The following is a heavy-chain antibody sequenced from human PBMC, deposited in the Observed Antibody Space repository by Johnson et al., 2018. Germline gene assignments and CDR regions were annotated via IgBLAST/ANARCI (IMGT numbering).Heavy chain of an antibody. Sequence: VQLVQSGGGLVQPGGSLTLSCAASGFTFSSYSMNWVRQAPGKGLEWVSYITPAGDSPIQYADSVKGRFTIYRDNAKNSLYLQMNSLRAEETALYYCARDTGYAFDSWGQGTMVTVSS. J-gene: IGHJ3*02. CDR2: ITPAGDSPI. V-gene: IGHV3-48*01. CDR1: GFTFSSYS. D-gene: IGHD3-10*01. CDR3: ARDTGYAFDS.